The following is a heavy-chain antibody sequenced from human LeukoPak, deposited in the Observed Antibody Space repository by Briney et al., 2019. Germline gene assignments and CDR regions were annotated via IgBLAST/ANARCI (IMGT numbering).Heavy chain of an antibody. J-gene: IGHJ4*02. CDR1: GASISSYY. Sequence: ETLSLTCTVSGASISSYYMSWVRQAPGKGVEWVSVIYSGGSTYYADSVKVRFTISRDNSKNTLYLQMNSLRSEDTAVYYCASGYCSGGSCYSEMDYWGQGTLVTVSS. CDR2: IYSGGST. CDR3: ASGYCSGGSCYSEMDY. D-gene: IGHD2-15*01. V-gene: IGHV3-53*05.